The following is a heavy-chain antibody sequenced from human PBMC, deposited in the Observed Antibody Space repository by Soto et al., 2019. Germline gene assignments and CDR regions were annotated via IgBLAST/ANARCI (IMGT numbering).Heavy chain of an antibody. CDR2: INPNSGGT. Sequence: ASVKVSCKASGYTFTGYYMHWVRQAPGQGLEWMGWINPNSGGTNYAQKFQGWVTMTRDTSISTAYMELSRLRSDDTAVYYCARDRGGYCSSTSCPGAFHIWGQGTMVTVSS. CDR3: ARDRGGYCSSTSCPGAFHI. D-gene: IGHD2-2*01. V-gene: IGHV1-2*04. J-gene: IGHJ3*02. CDR1: GYTFTGYY.